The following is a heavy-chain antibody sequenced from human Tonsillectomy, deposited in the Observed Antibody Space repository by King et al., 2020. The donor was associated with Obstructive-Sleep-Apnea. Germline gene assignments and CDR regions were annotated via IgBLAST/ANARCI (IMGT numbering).Heavy chain of an antibody. CDR2: IHYSGNT. CDR3: AREGREYFDRSGFIGYYYGMDV. Sequence: QLQESGPRLVKPSETLSLTCTVSDDSISNYYWSWIRQPPGKGLEWIGYIHYSGNTNYNPYLKSRVTISLDTSKNHFSLNLRSVTAADTAVSYCAREGREYFDRSGFIGYYYGMDVWGQGTTVTVSS. CDR1: DDSISNYY. V-gene: IGHV4-59*01. J-gene: IGHJ6*02. D-gene: IGHD3-22*01.